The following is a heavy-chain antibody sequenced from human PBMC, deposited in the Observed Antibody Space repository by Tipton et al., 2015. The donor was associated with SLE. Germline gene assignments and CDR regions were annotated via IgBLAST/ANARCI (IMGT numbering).Heavy chain of an antibody. CDR2: IYYSGST. CDR1: GGSISSYY. Sequence: TLSLTCTVSGGSISSYYWSWIRQPPGKGLEWIGYIYYSGSTNHNPSLKSRVTISVDTSKNQFSLKLSSVTAADTAVYYCAREEYSSGWTEVHWFDPWGQGTLVTVSS. D-gene: IGHD6-19*01. J-gene: IGHJ5*02. CDR3: AREEYSSGWTEVHWFDP. V-gene: IGHV4-59*01.